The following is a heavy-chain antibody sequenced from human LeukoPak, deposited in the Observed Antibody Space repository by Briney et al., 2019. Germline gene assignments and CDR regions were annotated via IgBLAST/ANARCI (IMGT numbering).Heavy chain of an antibody. V-gene: IGHV3-23*01. J-gene: IGHJ4*02. Sequence: GGSLRLSCAASGFTFSSSSMSWVRQAPGKGLEWVSSISNNAGDTYYANSVRGRLTISRDNSYNTLYLQMNSLRAENTAIYCCGRDYSYGYPSDYWGQGTLVTVSS. CDR1: GFTFSSSS. CDR3: GRDYSYGYPSDY. D-gene: IGHD5-18*01. CDR2: ISNNAGDT.